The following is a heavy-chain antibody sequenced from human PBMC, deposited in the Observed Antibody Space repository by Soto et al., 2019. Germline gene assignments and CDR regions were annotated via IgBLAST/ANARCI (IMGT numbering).Heavy chain of an antibody. V-gene: IGHV4-4*01. Sequence: PXETLHLTGAVSGFSISSSYWWNWVRQPPVKGLEWIGKIYHSGSTNYNPSLKNRVTISVDKSNNQFSLRLSSVTAADTAVYFCVTSLNYDFWRDGGRHYYFDHSGQGTLVTVSS. J-gene: IGHJ4*02. D-gene: IGHD3-3*01. CDR3: VTSLNYDFWRDGGRHYYFDH. CDR2: IYHSGST. CDR1: GFSISSSYW.